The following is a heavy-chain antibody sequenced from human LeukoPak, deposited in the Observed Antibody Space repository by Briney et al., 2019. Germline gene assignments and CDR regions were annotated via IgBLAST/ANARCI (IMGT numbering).Heavy chain of an antibody. CDR2: IWYDGSNK. CDR1: GFTFSSYG. D-gene: IGHD3-22*01. J-gene: IGHJ5*02. Sequence: GGSLRLSCAASGFTFSSYGMHWVRQAPGKGLEWVAVIWYDGSNKYYADSVKGRFTISRDNSKNTLYLQMNSLRAEDTAVYYCARAPTPYYYDSSGYYFGGNWFDPWGQGTLVTVSS. CDR3: ARAPTPYYYDSSGYYFGGNWFDP. V-gene: IGHV3-33*01.